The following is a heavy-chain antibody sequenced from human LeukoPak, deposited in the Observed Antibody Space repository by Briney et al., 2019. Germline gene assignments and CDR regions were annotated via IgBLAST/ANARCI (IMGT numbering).Heavy chain of an antibody. V-gene: IGHV4-59*01. J-gene: IGHJ2*01. CDR1: GGSISSYY. CDR3: ARTSSGYYAGYFDL. D-gene: IGHD3-22*01. Sequence: SETLSLTCTVSGGSISSYYWSWIRQPPGKGLEWIGYIYYSGSTNYNPSLKSRVTISVDTSKNQFSLKLSSVTAADTAVYYCARTSSGYYAGYFDLWGRGTLVTVSS. CDR2: IYYSGST.